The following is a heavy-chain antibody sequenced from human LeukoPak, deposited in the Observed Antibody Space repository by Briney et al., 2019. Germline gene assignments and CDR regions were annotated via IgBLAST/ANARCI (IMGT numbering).Heavy chain of an antibody. J-gene: IGHJ3*02. CDR1: GFFFSSYG. D-gene: IGHD3-22*01. CDR2: IWYDGSNK. Sequence: GGSLRLSCAASGFFFSSYGMHWVRLAPGKGLEWVALIWYDGSNKYYADSVKGRFTISRDNAKNSLYLQMNSLRAEDTAVYYCASPYDSSGYYYGSDAFDIWGQGTMVTVSS. V-gene: IGHV3-33*03. CDR3: ASPYDSSGYYYGSDAFDI.